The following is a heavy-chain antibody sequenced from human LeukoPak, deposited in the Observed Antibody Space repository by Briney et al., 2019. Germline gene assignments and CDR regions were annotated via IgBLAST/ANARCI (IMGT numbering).Heavy chain of an antibody. CDR3: ARDLIYATPSIFRMGGLGH. Sequence: SETLSLTCTVSGGSVSSSSYYWGWIRQPPGKGLEWIGSIYYSGSTYYNPSLKSRVTISVDTSKNQFSLKLSSVTAADTAVYYCARDLIYATPSIFRMGGLGHWGQGTLVTVSS. D-gene: IGHD3-16*01. CDR2: IYYSGST. V-gene: IGHV4-39*07. J-gene: IGHJ1*01. CDR1: GGSVSSSSYY.